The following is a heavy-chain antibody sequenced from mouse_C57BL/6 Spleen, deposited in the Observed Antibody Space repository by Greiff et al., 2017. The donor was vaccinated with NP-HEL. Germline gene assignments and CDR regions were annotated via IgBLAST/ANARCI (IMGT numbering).Heavy chain of an antibody. Sequence: EVKVVESGGGLVKPGGSLKLSCAASGFTFSSYAMSWVRQTPEKRLEWVATISDGGSYTYYPDNVKGRFTISRDNAKNNLYLQMSHLKSEDTAMYYCARDELLRRFAYWGQGTLVTVSA. V-gene: IGHV5-4*03. CDR3: ARDELLRRFAY. CDR1: GFTFSSYA. J-gene: IGHJ3*01. D-gene: IGHD1-1*01. CDR2: ISDGGSYT.